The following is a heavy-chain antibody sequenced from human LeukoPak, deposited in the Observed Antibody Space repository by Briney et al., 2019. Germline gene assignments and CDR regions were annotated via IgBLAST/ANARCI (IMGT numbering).Heavy chain of an antibody. CDR1: GNSLSELS. CDR2: FYPEEAKK. J-gene: IGHJ4*02. V-gene: IGHV1-24*01. D-gene: IGHD3-3*01. Sequence: ASVTVSCKVSGNSLSELSIQWVRQAPGEGLGCRGGFYPEEAKKVYAQNCQGRVTMTEDTSTQTAYMELSGLTSDDTAVYYCTTRSGDFRSGFVNWGQGTLVTVSS. CDR3: TTRSGDFRSGFVN.